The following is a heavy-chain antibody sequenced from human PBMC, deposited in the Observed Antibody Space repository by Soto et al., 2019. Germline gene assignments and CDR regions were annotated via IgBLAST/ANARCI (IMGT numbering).Heavy chain of an antibody. V-gene: IGHV5-51*01. D-gene: IGHD3-22*01. CDR3: ARRVSGLYYYYGMDV. CDR2: IYPGDSDT. CDR1: GYSFTSYW. J-gene: IGHJ6*02. Sequence: GESRKISCKGSGYSFTSYWIGWVRQMPGKGLEWMGIIYPGDSDTRYSPSFQGQVTISADKSISTAYLQWSSLKASDTAMYYCARRVSGLYYYYGMDVWGQGTTVTVSS.